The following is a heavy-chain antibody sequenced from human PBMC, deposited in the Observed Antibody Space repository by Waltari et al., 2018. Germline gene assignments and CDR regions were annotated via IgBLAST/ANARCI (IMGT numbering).Heavy chain of an antibody. CDR3: AREDPITFFDI. J-gene: IGHJ3*02. CDR2: INAGNGNT. V-gene: IGHV1-3*01. Sequence: QVQLVQSGAEVKKPGASVKVSCKASGYTFTSYAMHWVRQAPGQRLEWMGWINAGNGNTKYSQKFQGRVTMTRNTSASTAYMELSSLRSEDTAVYYCAREDPITFFDIWGQGTMVTVSS. CDR1: GYTFTSYA. D-gene: IGHD3-10*01.